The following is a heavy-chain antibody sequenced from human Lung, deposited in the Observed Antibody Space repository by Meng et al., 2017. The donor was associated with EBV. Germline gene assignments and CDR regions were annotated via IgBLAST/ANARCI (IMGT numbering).Heavy chain of an antibody. CDR3: ARAKWGHSYGSEALYFDH. Sequence: LQESASGVVTPSQTSSLTCAVSSGSISSDPPSWNWIRQRPGKSLEWIGFVYRSGRTYYNPSLKSRVIISVDRSNNQFSLELNSVSAADTAVYYCARAKWGHSYGSEALYFDHWGPGTLVTVSS. CDR1: SGSISSDPPS. V-gene: IGHV4-30-2*01. J-gene: IGHJ4*02. CDR2: VYRSGRT. D-gene: IGHD5-18*01.